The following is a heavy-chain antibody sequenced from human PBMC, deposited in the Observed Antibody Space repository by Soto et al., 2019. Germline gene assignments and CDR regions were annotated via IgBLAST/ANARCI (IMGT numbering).Heavy chain of an antibody. J-gene: IGHJ3*01. CDR3: ARGGSSDWQVAFDF. Sequence: SETLSLTCAVYGGSFSGYFWNWIRQTPGKGLEWIGKVNHNGRNNYNPSLKSRVTISLDMSKNQISLKLTSVTAADTAVYYCARGGSSDWQVAFDFWGQGTMVT. V-gene: IGHV4-34*01. D-gene: IGHD6-19*01. CDR2: VNHNGRN. CDR1: GGSFSGYF.